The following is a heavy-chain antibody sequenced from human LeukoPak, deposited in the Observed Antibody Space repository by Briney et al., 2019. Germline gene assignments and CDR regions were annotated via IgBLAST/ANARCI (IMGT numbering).Heavy chain of an antibody. CDR1: GFTFSSYA. D-gene: IGHD2-2*02. V-gene: IGHV3-23*01. CDR3: AKEWYCSSTSCYTDAFDI. J-gene: IGHJ3*02. CDR2: ISGSGGST. Sequence: PGGSLRLSCAASGFTFSSYAMSWVRQAPGKGLEWVSAISGSGGSTYYADSVKGRFTISRDNSKNTLYLQMSSLRAEDTAVYYCAKEWYCSSTSCYTDAFDIWGQGTMVTVSS.